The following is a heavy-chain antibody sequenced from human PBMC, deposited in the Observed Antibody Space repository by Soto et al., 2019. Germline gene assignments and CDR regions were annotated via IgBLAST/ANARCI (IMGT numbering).Heavy chain of an antibody. CDR2: LYIADGT. D-gene: IGHD2-15*01. CDR1: GFTVSGKKY. Sequence: DVQVVESGGGLIQPGGSLRLSCAASGFTVSGKKYITWVRQAPGQGLEWVSALYIADGTFYADSVRGRFTVSIDSSENTVYLQMNNLSPEDTAVYFCATWLLREHAFDIWGLGTMVTVSS. J-gene: IGHJ3*02. CDR3: ATWLLREHAFDI. V-gene: IGHV3-53*01.